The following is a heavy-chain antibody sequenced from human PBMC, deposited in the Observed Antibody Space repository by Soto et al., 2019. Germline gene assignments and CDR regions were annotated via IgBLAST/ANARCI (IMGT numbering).Heavy chain of an antibody. CDR1: GFTFSSYG. Sequence: QVKLVESGGGVVQPGRSLRLSCAASGFTFSSYGMHWVRQAPGKGLEWVAVISYDGSNKYYADSVKGRFTISRDNSKNTLYLQMNSLRAEDTAVYYCAKGEWFYGSGSYDYWGQGTLVTVSS. D-gene: IGHD3-10*01. CDR3: AKGEWFYGSGSYDY. J-gene: IGHJ4*02. CDR2: ISYDGSNK. V-gene: IGHV3-30*18.